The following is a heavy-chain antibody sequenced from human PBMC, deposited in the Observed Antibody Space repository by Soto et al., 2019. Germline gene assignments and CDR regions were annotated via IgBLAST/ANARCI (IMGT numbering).Heavy chain of an antibody. CDR2: IRSKAYGGTT. CDR3: TRVEGSGGYYYYYGRYV. Sequence: GGSLRLSCTASGFTFGDYAMSWVCQAPGKGLEWVGFIRSKAYGGTTEYAGSVKGRFTITRDDSKSIAYLQMNSLKTEITAVYYCTRVEGSGGYYYYYGRYVWGQGTTVTVSS. V-gene: IGHV3-49*04. CDR1: GFTFGDYA. D-gene: IGHD3-10*01. J-gene: IGHJ6*02.